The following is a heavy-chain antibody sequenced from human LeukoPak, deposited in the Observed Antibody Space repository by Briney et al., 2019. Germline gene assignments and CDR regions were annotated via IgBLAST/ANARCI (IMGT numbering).Heavy chain of an antibody. D-gene: IGHD2-21*02. CDR2: INPNSGGT. CDR3: ARVTEGWPIQFDY. Sequence: ASVKVSCKASGYTFTGYYMHWVRQAPGQGLEWMGWINPNSGGTNYAQKFQGRVTMTRDTSISTAYMELSRLRADDTAVYYCARVTEGWPIQFDYWGQGTLVTVSS. CDR1: GYTFTGYY. J-gene: IGHJ4*02. V-gene: IGHV1-2*02.